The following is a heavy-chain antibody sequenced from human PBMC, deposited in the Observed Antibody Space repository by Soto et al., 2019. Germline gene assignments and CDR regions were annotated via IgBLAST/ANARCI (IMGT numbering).Heavy chain of an antibody. J-gene: IGHJ6*03. V-gene: IGHV2-26*01. D-gene: IGHD6-19*01. CDR1: GFSLSNGKVG. Sequence: HVTLKESGPVLVKPTETLTLTCTVSGFSLSNGKVGVSWIRQPPGKALEWLAHIFSNDEKSYRTSLKSRLTISEDTSKSQVVLTMTNVDPVDTATYYCARILFGRSVVGGYFYMDVWGKGTTVTVSS. CDR2: IFSNDEK. CDR3: ARILFGRSVVGGYFYMDV.